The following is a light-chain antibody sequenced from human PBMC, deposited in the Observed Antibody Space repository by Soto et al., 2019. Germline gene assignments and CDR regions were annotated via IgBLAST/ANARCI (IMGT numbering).Light chain of an antibody. CDR3: QQSYTSRIT. CDR2: AAS. CDR1: QSISSY. V-gene: IGKV1-39*01. Sequence: SASVGYRVTITCRASQSISSYLNWYQQKPGKAPKLLIFAASSLQSGVPSRFSGSGSGTDFTLTVSSLQPEDFATYYCQQSYTSRITFGLGTRLEIK. J-gene: IGKJ5*01.